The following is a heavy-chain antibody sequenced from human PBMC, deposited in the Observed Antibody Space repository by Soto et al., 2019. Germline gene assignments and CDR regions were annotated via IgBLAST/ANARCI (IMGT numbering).Heavy chain of an antibody. Sequence: PSETLSLTCTVSGGSISSYYCSCIRQPPGKGLEWIGYIYYSGSTNYNPSLNSRVTISVDTSKNQFSLKLGSVTAADTAVYYCARGIQGIYFDFYSMDVWGKGTTVHVSS. V-gene: IGHV4-59*01. CDR2: IYYSGST. CDR1: GGSISSYY. CDR3: ARGIQGIYFDFYSMDV. J-gene: IGHJ6*04. D-gene: IGHD1-1*01.